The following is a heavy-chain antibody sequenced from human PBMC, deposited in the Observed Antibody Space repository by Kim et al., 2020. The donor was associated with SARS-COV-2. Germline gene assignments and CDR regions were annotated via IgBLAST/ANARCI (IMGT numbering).Heavy chain of an antibody. CDR2: INHSGST. J-gene: IGHJ4*02. Sequence: SETLSLTCAVYGGSFNGYYWSWIRQPPGKGLEWIGEINHSGSTNYNPSLKSRVTISVDTSKNQFSLKLSSVTAADTAVYYCARGRDYYDSSGLDYWGQGTLVTVSS. CDR1: GGSFNGYY. V-gene: IGHV4-34*01. CDR3: ARGRDYYDSSGLDY. D-gene: IGHD3-22*01.